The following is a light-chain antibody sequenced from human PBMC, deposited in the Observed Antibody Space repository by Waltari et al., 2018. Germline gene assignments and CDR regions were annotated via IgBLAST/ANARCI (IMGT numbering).Light chain of an antibody. V-gene: IGKV3-20*01. CDR1: QSVSSTY. CDR2: GAS. Sequence: EIVLTQSPGTLSLSPGDRATLSCRASQSVSSTYLAWYQQKPGQAPRLLIYGASSRATGTPDRFSGSGSGTDFTLTISRLEPEDFAVYYCQQYGGSPKYTFGQGTKLEIK. CDR3: QQYGGSPKYT. J-gene: IGKJ2*01.